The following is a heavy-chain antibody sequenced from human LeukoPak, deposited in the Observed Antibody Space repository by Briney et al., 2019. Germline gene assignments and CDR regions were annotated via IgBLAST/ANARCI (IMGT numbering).Heavy chain of an antibody. J-gene: IGHJ4*02. CDR1: GFTFSSYA. Sequence: PGGSLRLSCAASGFTFSSYAMHWVRQAPGKGLEYVSAISSNGGSTYYANSVKGRFTISRDNSKNTLYLQMGSLRAEDTAVYYCARGYSGYLVNWGQGTLVTVSS. CDR3: ARGYSGYLVN. D-gene: IGHD5-12*01. V-gene: IGHV3-64*01. CDR2: ISSNGGST.